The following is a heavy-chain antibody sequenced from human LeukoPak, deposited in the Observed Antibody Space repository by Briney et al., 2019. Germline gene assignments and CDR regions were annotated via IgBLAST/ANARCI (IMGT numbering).Heavy chain of an antibody. Sequence: SETLSLTCTVSGGSIGTSNWWSWVRQPPGKGLEWIGEVYHSGSTTYNSSLKSRLTMSIDKSKNHFSLNLSSVTAADTAVYYCARRYYGSGTNYFDYWGQGTLVTVSS. CDR3: ARRYYGSGTNYFDY. CDR1: GGSIGTSNW. V-gene: IGHV4-4*02. D-gene: IGHD3-10*01. J-gene: IGHJ4*02. CDR2: VYHSGST.